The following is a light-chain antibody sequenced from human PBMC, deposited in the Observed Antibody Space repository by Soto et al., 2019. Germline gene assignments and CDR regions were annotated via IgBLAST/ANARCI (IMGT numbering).Light chain of an antibody. CDR1: SSNVGSYND. Sequence: QSALTQPASVSGSPGQSITISCTGTSSNVGSYNDVSWYQQQPGKAPKLMIYEVSNRPSGVSNRFSGSKSGNTASLTISGLQAEEEANYYCSSYTSISTRVFGGGTQLTVL. V-gene: IGLV2-14*01. J-gene: IGLJ3*02. CDR2: EVS. CDR3: SSYTSISTRV.